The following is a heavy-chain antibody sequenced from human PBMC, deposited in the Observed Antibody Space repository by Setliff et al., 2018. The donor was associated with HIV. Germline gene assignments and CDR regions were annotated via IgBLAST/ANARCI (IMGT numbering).Heavy chain of an antibody. D-gene: IGHD2-2*01. CDR1: GFTFSDYY. V-gene: IGHV3-11*05. CDR3: AKDFSSLGAFDI. Sequence: PGGSLRLSCAASGFTFSDYYMSWIRQAPGKGPEWVSYISSSSSYTKYADSVKGRFTISRDNAKNSLYLQMNSLRAEDTAVYYCAKDFSSLGAFDIWGQGTMVTVSS. CDR2: ISSSSSYT. J-gene: IGHJ3*02.